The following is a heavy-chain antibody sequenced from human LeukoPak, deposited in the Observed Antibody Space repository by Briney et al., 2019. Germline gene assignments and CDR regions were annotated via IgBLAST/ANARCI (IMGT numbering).Heavy chain of an antibody. CDR3: ARVGGSGSY. CDR2: ISSSSSTI. CDR1: GFTFSSYS. D-gene: IGHD3-10*01. V-gene: IGHV3-48*01. Sequence: GGSLRLSCAASGFTFSSYSMNWVRQAPGRGLEWVSYISSSSSTIYYADSVKGRFTISRDNAKNSLYLQMNSLRAEDTAVYYCARVGGSGSYWGQGTLVTVSS. J-gene: IGHJ4*02.